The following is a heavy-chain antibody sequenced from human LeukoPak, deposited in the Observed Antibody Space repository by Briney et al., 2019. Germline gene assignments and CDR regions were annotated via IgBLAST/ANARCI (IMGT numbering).Heavy chain of an antibody. J-gene: IGHJ4*02. Sequence: EGSLRLSCAASGFTFRTYAMHWLRQAPGKGLEGVAVISYDGSNKYYAESVKGRFTISRDNSKNTLYLQMNSLRAEDAAVYYCARDHDYGDYRPDYWGQGTLVTVSS. CDR3: ARDHDYGDYRPDY. CDR1: GFTFRTYA. CDR2: ISYDGSNK. V-gene: IGHV3-30-3*01. D-gene: IGHD4-17*01.